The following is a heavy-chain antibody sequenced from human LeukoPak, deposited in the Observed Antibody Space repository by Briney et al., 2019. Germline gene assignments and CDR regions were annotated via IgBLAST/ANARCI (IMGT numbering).Heavy chain of an antibody. D-gene: IGHD6-19*01. J-gene: IGHJ4*02. CDR2: ISFDGSFK. CDR3: ARLALSSGWKAGINY. V-gene: IGHV3-30*04. CDR1: GFTFSTYA. Sequence: GGSLRLSCAASGFTFSTYAMHWVRLPPGKGLEWVAVISFDGSFKYYADSVKGRFTISRDSSKSTLYLQMNSLRAEDTAVYYCARLALSSGWKAGINYWGQGSLVTVSS.